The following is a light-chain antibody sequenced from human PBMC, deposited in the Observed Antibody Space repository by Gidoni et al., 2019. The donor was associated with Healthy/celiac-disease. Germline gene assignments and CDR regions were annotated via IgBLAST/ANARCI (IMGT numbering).Light chain of an antibody. CDR2: DAS. V-gene: IGLV3-21*03. J-gene: IGLJ1*01. Sequence: SYVLTQPHSASVAPGKTARITCGGNNIGSKGVHRYQQKPGQAPVLGVYDASDRPSGIPERFSGSNSGNTATLTISRVEAGDEADYYCQVWDSSSYHHVFGTGTKVTVL. CDR3: QVWDSSSYHHV. CDR1: NIGSKG.